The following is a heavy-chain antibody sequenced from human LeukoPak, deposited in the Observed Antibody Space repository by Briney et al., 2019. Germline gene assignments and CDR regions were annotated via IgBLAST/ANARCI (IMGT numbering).Heavy chain of an antibody. V-gene: IGHV4-34*01. CDR1: GGSFSGYY. D-gene: IGHD6-19*01. CDR3: ARGGGYSSGWYTVYYFDY. J-gene: IGHJ4*02. CDR2: INHSGST. Sequence: PSETLSLTCAVYGGSFSGYYWGWIRQPPGKGLEWIGEINHSGSTNYNPSLKSRVTISVDTSKNQFSLKLSSVTAADTAVYYCARGGGYSSGWYTVYYFDYWGQGTLVTVSS.